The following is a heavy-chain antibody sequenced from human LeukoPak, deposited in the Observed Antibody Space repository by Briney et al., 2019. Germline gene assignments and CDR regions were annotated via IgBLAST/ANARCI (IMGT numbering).Heavy chain of an antibody. Sequence: PSETLSLTCTVSGGSISSSSYYWGWIRQPPGKGLEWIGSIYYNGSTYYNPSLKSRVTISVDTSKNQFSLKLSSVTAADTAVYYCARGPRIAAAGISSVDYWGQGTLVTVSS. CDR1: GGSISSSSYY. CDR3: ARGPRIAAAGISSVDY. V-gene: IGHV4-39*07. J-gene: IGHJ4*02. CDR2: IYYNGST. D-gene: IGHD6-13*01.